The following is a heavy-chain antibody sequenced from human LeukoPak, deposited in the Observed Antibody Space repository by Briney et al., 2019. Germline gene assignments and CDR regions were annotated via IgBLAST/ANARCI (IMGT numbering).Heavy chain of an antibody. CDR1: GYTFTGYY. J-gene: IGHJ4*02. CDR3: ARDSTYGSGSYYNY. Sequence: ASVKVSCKASGYTFTGYYMHWVRQAPGQGLEWMGWINPNSGGTNYAQKFQGRVTMTRDTSISTVYMELSRLRSDDTAVYYCARDSTYGSGSYYNYWGQGTLVTVSS. D-gene: IGHD3-10*01. V-gene: IGHV1-2*02. CDR2: INPNSGGT.